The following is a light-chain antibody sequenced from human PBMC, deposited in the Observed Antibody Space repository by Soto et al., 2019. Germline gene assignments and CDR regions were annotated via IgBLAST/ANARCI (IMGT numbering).Light chain of an antibody. V-gene: IGKV3-20*01. CDR1: QSVTSSY. J-gene: IGKJ4*01. Sequence: EIVLTQSPGTLSLSPGERVTLSCRAGQSVTSSYLAWYQQKPGQAPRLLISDASSRATGIPDRFSGSGSGTDFTLTISRLELEDFAVYYCQQYGSSLLTFGGGTKVEIK. CDR3: QQYGSSLLT. CDR2: DAS.